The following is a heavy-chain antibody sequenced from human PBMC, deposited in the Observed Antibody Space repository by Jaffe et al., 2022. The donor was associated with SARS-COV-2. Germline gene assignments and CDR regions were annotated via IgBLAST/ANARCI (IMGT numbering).Heavy chain of an antibody. CDR3: ARDRAWGVVQDYFDY. V-gene: IGHV3-33*01. CDR1: GFTFSSYG. Sequence: QVQLVESGGGVVQPGRSLRLSCAASGFTFSSYGMHWVRQAPGKGLEWVAVIWYDGSNKYYADSVKGRFTISRDNSKNTLYLQMNSLRAEDTAVYYCARDRAWGVVQDYFDYWGQGTLVTVSS. CDR2: IWYDGSNK. D-gene: IGHD2-15*01. J-gene: IGHJ4*02.